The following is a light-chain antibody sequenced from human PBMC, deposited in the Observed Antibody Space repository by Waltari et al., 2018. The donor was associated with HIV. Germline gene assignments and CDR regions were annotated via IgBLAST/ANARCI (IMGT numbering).Light chain of an antibody. Sequence: DIEMTQSPSSLSASVGDRVTITCRASQAVRSHLAWYQQKPGTAPKLLIYEASTLQSGVSSRCSGSGSGTESTLSINSRQCNDVATYLCQKYTRVPSASGHGTRLDI. CDR1: QAVRSH. J-gene: IGKJ5*01. CDR3: QKYTRVPSA. CDR2: EAS. V-gene: IGKV1-27*01.